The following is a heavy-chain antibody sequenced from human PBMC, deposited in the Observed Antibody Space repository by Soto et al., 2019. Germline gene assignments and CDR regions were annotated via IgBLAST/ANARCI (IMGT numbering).Heavy chain of an antibody. CDR3: ARLPIFGVVSDAFDI. CDR1: GGSISSSSYY. D-gene: IGHD3-3*01. CDR2: IYYSGST. Sequence: QLQLQESGPGLVKPSETLSLTCTVSGGSISSSSYYWGWIRQPPGKVLEWIGSIYYSGSTYYNPSLKSRVTISVDTSKNQFPLKLSSVTAADTAVYYCARLPIFGVVSDAFDIWGQGTMVTVSS. V-gene: IGHV4-39*01. J-gene: IGHJ3*02.